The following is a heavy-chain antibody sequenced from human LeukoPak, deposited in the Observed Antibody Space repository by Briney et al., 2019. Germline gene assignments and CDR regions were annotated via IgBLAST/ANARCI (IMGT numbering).Heavy chain of an antibody. CDR2: ISGSGGST. CDR1: GFTFSSYA. V-gene: IGHV3-23*01. CDR3: AKDRYCSSTSCYENAFDI. J-gene: IGHJ3*02. D-gene: IGHD2-2*01. Sequence: GGSLRLSCAASGFTFSSYAMSWVRQAPGKGLEWVSAISGSGGSTYYADSVKGRFTISRDNSKNTLYLQMNSLRAEDTAVYYRAKDRYCSSTSCYENAFDIWGQGTMVTVSS.